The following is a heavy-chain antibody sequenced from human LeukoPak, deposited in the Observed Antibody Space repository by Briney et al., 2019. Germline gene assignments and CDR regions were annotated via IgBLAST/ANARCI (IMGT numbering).Heavy chain of an antibody. J-gene: IGHJ6*02. Sequence: GGSLTLSCAASGFTFIGSAMCWVRQAPGKGLEWVSGFDGDGKTYYAGSVNGRFTISRDDSNNMLYLQMNRLRDEDTALYYCAKDLWGWGAMDVWGQGTTVTVSS. V-gene: IGHV3-23*01. D-gene: IGHD6-19*01. CDR1: GFTFIGSA. CDR3: AKDLWGWGAMDV. CDR2: FDGDGKT.